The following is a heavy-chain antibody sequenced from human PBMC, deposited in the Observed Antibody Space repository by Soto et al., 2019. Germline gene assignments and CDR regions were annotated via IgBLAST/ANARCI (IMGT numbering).Heavy chain of an antibody. V-gene: IGHV4-4*07. J-gene: IGHJ4*02. CDR1: VDPITSYF. Sequence: SETLSIAGTVSVDPITSYFWSWIRQPAGKGLEWIGHMFPGGTTSHNTSLKVRVSMSIDTSKNQFSLTLTSVTAADTAVYYCARTLSGFTYGSRQFYFDYWGQGTLVTVSS. CDR3: ARTLSGFTYGSRQFYFDY. D-gene: IGHD3-10*01. CDR2: MFPGGTT.